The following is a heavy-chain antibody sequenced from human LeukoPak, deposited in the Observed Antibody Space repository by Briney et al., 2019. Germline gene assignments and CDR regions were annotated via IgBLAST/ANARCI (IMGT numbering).Heavy chain of an antibody. CDR1: GYTFTKYD. Sequence: ASVKVSCKASGYTFTKYDINWVRQATGQGLEWMGWMNPNSGNTGYAQKSQGRVTMTRDTSISTAYMELSNLRSDDTAVYYCARSKDSPFDAFDIWGQGSMVTVSS. CDR3: ARSKDSPFDAFDI. J-gene: IGHJ3*02. V-gene: IGHV1-8*01. CDR2: MNPNSGNT. D-gene: IGHD5-18*01.